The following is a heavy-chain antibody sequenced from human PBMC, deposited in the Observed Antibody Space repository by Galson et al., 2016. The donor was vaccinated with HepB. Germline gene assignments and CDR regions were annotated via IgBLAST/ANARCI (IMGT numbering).Heavy chain of an antibody. CDR3: ARDSRDYGPRLDP. CDR2: IHYSGIT. V-gene: IGHV4-31*03. J-gene: IGHJ5*02. Sequence: TLSLTCSVSGGSISRGVYYWSWIRQYPEKGLEWIGYIHYSGITYYNPSLKSRISISVDTSNNQFSLKMSSVTAADTAVYYCARDSRDYGPRLDPWGQGTLVTVSS. CDR1: GGSISRGVYY. D-gene: IGHD3-16*01.